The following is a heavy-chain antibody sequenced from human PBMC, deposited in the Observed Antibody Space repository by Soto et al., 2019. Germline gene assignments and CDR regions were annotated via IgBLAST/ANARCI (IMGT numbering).Heavy chain of an antibody. Sequence: SETLSLTCTVSGGSISSSSYYWGWIRQPPGKGLEWIGSIYYSGSTYYNPSLKSRVTISVDTSKNQFSLKLSSVTAADTAVYYCARRPGTGYYYYYYMDVWGKGTTVTVS. D-gene: IGHD7-27*01. CDR1: GGSISSSSYY. CDR2: IYYSGST. J-gene: IGHJ6*03. CDR3: ARRPGTGYYYYYYMDV. V-gene: IGHV4-39*01.